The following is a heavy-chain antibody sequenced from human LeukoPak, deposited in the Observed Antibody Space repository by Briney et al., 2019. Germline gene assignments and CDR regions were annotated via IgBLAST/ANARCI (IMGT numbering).Heavy chain of an antibody. CDR1: GYTFTSYG. Sequence: GASVKVPCKASGYTFTSYGISWVRQAPGQGLEWMGWISAYNGNTNYAQKLQGRVTMTTDTSTSTAYMELRSLRSDDTAVYYCAKIQDSSSWSTIDYWGQGTLVTVSS. D-gene: IGHD6-13*01. CDR3: AKIQDSSSWSTIDY. V-gene: IGHV1-18*01. J-gene: IGHJ4*02. CDR2: ISAYNGNT.